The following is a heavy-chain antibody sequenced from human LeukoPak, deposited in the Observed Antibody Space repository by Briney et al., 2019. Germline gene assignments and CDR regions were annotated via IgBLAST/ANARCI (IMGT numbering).Heavy chain of an antibody. Sequence: SETLSLTCTVSGGSISSGSYYWSWIRQPAGKGLEWIGRIYTSGSTNYNPSLKSRVTISVDTSKNQFSLKLSSVTAADTAVYYCARGNWNLHDAFDIWGQGTMVTVSS. J-gene: IGHJ3*02. V-gene: IGHV4-61*02. CDR3: ARGNWNLHDAFDI. D-gene: IGHD1-7*01. CDR1: GGSISSGSYY. CDR2: IYTSGST.